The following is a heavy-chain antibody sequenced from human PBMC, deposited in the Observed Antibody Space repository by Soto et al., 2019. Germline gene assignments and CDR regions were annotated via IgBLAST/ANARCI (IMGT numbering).Heavy chain of an antibody. CDR1: GFTFSDYY. CDR3: ARANYYDSSGYYSDWFDP. CDR2: ISSSSSYT. Sequence: GGSLRLSCAASGFTFSDYYMSWIRQAPGKGLEWVSYISSSSSYTNYADSVKGRFTISRDNAKNSLYLQMNSLRAEDTAVYYCARANYYDSSGYYSDWFDPWGQGTLVTVSS. D-gene: IGHD3-22*01. V-gene: IGHV3-11*06. J-gene: IGHJ5*02.